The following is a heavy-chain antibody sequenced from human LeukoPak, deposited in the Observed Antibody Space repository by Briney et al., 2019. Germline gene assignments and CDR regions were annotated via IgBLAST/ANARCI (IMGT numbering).Heavy chain of an antibody. CDR2: INHSGST. Sequence: PSETLSLTCAVYGGSFSGYYWSLIRQPPGKGLEWIGEINHSGSTNYNPSLKSRVTISVDTSKNQFSLKLSSVTAADTAVYYCAREDSSGHNWFDPWGQGTLVTVSS. J-gene: IGHJ5*02. V-gene: IGHV4-34*01. CDR1: GGSFSGYY. CDR3: AREDSSGHNWFDP. D-gene: IGHD6-19*01.